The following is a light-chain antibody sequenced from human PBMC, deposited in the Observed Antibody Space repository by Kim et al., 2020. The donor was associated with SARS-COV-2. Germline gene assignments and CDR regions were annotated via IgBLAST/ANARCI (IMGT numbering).Light chain of an antibody. CDR1: FSNVGRNT. CDR3: AAWDDNLNGVG. Sequence: GPSVTVSCTGIFSNVGRNTVNGYQQLPGTAPKLLIFGYNQRPSGVPDRFSGSKSGTSASLAISGLQSEDEADYYCAAWDDNLNGVGFGGGTQLTVL. V-gene: IGLV1-44*01. CDR2: GYN. J-gene: IGLJ2*01.